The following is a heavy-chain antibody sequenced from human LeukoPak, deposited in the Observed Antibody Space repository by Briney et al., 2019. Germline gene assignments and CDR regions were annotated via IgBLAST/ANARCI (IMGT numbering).Heavy chain of an antibody. V-gene: IGHV3-48*03. J-gene: IGHJ4*02. CDR1: GFTFSSYE. CDR2: ISSRGRTI. Sequence: PGGSLRLSCALSGFTFSSYEMNGGRQAPGKGLEWVSYISSRGRTIYYADSVKGRFTISRDNAKNSLFLQMNSLRAEDTAVYYCAGGRDYWGQGTLVTVSS. CDR3: AGGRDY.